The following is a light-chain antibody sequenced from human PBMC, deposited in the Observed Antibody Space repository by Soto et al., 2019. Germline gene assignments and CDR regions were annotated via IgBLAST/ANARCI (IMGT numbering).Light chain of an antibody. V-gene: IGKV1-39*01. Sequence: DIQMTQSPSSLSASVGDRVTITCRASQSISSYLNWYQQKPGKAPKLLIYAASSLQSGVPSRFSGRGSGTDFTLTISSLQPEDFATYYCQQSYSTLWTFGQGTKVESK. CDR2: AAS. J-gene: IGKJ1*01. CDR3: QQSYSTLWT. CDR1: QSISSY.